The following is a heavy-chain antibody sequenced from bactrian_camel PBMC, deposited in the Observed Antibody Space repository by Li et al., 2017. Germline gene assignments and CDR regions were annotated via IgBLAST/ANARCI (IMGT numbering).Heavy chain of an antibody. D-gene: IGHD4*01. J-gene: IGHJ4*01. Sequence: HVQLVESGGGLVQPGGSLRLSCAASGFTFRIADISWVRQAPGKGLEWVSSVYSDASNTYYTDSVKGRFTLSRDNAKNTVYLQMNSLKSEDTAVYYCAARLSSSCRDGVLSRIGDSDWGQGTQVTVS. CDR3: AARLSSSCRDGVLSRIGDSD. CDR1: GFTFRIAD. CDR2: VYSDASNT. V-gene: IGHV3-2*01.